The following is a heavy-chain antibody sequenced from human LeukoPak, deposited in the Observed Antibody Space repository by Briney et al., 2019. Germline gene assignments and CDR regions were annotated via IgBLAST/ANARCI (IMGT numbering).Heavy chain of an antibody. CDR1: GGSISTYW. CDR2: IYYSGST. CDR3: ARVANYYDSSGYSTVFDY. Sequence: PSETLSLTCIVSGGSISTYWWTWIRQPPGKGLEWIGDIYYSGSTNYNPSLKSRVTISVDTSKNQFSLRLSTVTAADTAVYYCARVANYYDSSGYSTVFDYWGQGTLVTVSS. V-gene: IGHV4-59*01. J-gene: IGHJ4*02. D-gene: IGHD3-22*01.